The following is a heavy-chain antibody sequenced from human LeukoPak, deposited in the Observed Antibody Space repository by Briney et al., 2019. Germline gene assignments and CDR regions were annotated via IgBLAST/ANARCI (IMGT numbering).Heavy chain of an antibody. V-gene: IGHV3-21*06. CDR1: GFTFSSYS. J-gene: IGHJ4*02. Sequence: GGSLRLSCAASGFTFSSYSMNWVRQAPGKGLEWVSSISSSSSYIYYADSMKGRFTISRDNAKNSLYLQMNSLRAEDTAVYYCARAGPIDTYYYGSGSYPWDYWGQGTLVTVSS. CDR3: ARAGPIDTYYYGSGSYPWDY. D-gene: IGHD3-10*01. CDR2: ISSSSSYI.